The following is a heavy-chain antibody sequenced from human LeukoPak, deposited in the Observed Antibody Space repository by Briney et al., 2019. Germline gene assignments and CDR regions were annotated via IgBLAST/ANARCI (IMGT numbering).Heavy chain of an antibody. CDR2: IYPGDSDT. D-gene: IGHD4-17*01. Sequence: GESLKISCKGSGYSFTNYWIGWVRQMPGKGLEWMGNIYPGDSDTGYSPSFQGQVTISADKSISTAYLQWSSLKASDTAMYYCARLAYGDYAPYGMDVWGQGTTVTVSS. CDR1: GYSFTNYW. CDR3: ARLAYGDYAPYGMDV. V-gene: IGHV5-51*01. J-gene: IGHJ6*02.